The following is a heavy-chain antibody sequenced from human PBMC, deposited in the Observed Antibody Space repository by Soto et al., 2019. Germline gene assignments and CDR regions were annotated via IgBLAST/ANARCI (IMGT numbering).Heavy chain of an antibody. V-gene: IGHV4-59*01. CDR2: IYYSGST. Sequence: SETLSLTCTVSGGSISSYYWSWIRQPPGKGLEWIGYIYYSGSTNYNPSLKSRVTISVDTSKNQFSLKLSSVTAADTAVYYCARGYRCGGDCYPAYYFDYWGQGTLVTVSS. D-gene: IGHD2-21*02. CDR3: ARGYRCGGDCYPAYYFDY. CDR1: GGSISSYY. J-gene: IGHJ4*02.